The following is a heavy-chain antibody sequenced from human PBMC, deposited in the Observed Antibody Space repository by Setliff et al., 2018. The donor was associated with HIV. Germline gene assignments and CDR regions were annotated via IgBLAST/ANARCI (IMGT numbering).Heavy chain of an antibody. CDR2: IYYSGST. V-gene: IGHV4-39*01. J-gene: IGHJ4*02. Sequence: SETLSLTCTVSGGSISSNNYFWGWIRQPPEKGLGWIGSIYYSGSTYYNPSLKSRVTISIDTSKNQFSLKLSSVTAADTAVYYCATNSDTSGYPPPPFDYWGQGTLVTVSS. D-gene: IGHD3-22*01. CDR1: GGSISSNNYF. CDR3: ATNSDTSGYPPPPFDY.